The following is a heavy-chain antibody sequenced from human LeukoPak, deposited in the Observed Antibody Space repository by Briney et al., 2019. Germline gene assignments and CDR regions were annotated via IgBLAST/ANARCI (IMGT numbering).Heavy chain of an antibody. CDR2: ILYDGSNK. CDR1: GFTFSSYA. CDR3: ARGSLMGRYFDY. J-gene: IGHJ4*02. V-gene: IGHV3-30*01. Sequence: GRSLRLSCAASGFTFSSYAMHWVRQAPGKGLEWVAVILYDGSNKYYADSVKGRFTISRDNSKNTLYLQMNSLRAEDTAVYYCARGSLMGRYFDYWGQGTLVTVSS. D-gene: IGHD3-10*01.